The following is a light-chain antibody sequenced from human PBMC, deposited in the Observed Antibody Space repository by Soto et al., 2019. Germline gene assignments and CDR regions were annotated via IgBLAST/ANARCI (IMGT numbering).Light chain of an antibody. J-gene: IGKJ1*01. Sequence: EIVLTQSPASLSLSPGERATLSCRASQNVGSSLAWYQQKPGQAPRFLMYDASNRATGIPARFSGSGSGTDLTLTISSLEPEDFAVYFCQQRSNWRTFGQGTKVDIK. CDR3: QQRSNWRT. CDR2: DAS. CDR1: QNVGSS. V-gene: IGKV3-11*01.